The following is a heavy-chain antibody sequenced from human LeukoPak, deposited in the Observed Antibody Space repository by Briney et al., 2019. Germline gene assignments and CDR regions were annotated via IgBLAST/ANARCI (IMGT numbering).Heavy chain of an antibody. CDR2: ISYRGST. D-gene: IGHD3-22*01. V-gene: IGHV4-31*03. CDR1: GGSISSGGYY. Sequence: PSETLSLTCTVSGGSISSGGYYWSWIRQHPGKGLEWMGHISYRGSTYSNPSLMSRITISVDTSQNQFSLKLTSVTAADTAVYYCVRDVVSGGYYHYFDYWGQGTLVAVSS. J-gene: IGHJ4*02. CDR3: VRDVVSGGYYHYFDY.